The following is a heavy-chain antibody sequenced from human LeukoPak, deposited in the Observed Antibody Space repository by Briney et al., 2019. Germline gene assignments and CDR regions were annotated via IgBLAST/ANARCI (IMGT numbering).Heavy chain of an antibody. CDR3: ARDVGSGWYTLDY. J-gene: IGHJ4*02. CDR1: GYTFTSHY. V-gene: IGHV1-46*01. CDR2: TNPSGGST. D-gene: IGHD6-19*01. Sequence: ASVKVSCKASGYTFTSHYIHWVRQAPGQGLEWMGTTNPSGGSTSYAQKFQGRVTMTRDTSTSTVYMELSSLRSEDTAAYYCARDVGSGWYTLDYWGQGTLVTVSS.